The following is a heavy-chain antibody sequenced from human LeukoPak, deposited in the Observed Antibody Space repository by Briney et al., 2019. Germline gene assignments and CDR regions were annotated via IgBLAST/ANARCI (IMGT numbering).Heavy chain of an antibody. D-gene: IGHD3-10*01. J-gene: IGHJ4*02. CDR2: IKSKTDGGTT. CDR3: TTGPMFRGPPLDY. Sequence: GGSRLSCAASGFTFSNAWVSWVRQAPGKRLEWVGRIKSKTDGGTTDYAAPVKGRFTISRDDSKNMLYLQMNSLKTEDTAVYYCTTGPMFRGPPLDYWGQGTLVTVSS. V-gene: IGHV3-15*01. CDR1: GFTFSNAW.